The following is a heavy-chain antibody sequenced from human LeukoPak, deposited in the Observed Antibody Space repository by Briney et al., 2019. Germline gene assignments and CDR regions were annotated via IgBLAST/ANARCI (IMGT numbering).Heavy chain of an antibody. CDR1: GFTFISYT. V-gene: IGHV3-30*04. CDR3: AQGPKMDFDT. D-gene: IGHD2-2*03. J-gene: IGHJ5*02. CDR2: VSGEGIAR. Sequence: PGRSLRLSCAASGFTFISYTFYWFRQAPGKGLEWVASVSGEGIARYSPGSVEGRFTTSSDDYKNSFFLQMSNVRPEATVFYFCAQGPKMDFDTWGQGTLVTVSS.